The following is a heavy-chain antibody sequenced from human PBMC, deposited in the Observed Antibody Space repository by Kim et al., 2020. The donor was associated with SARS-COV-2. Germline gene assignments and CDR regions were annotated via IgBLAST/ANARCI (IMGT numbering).Heavy chain of an antibody. CDR1: GFSFRHAW. CDR2: IKSNSDGGTT. D-gene: IGHD2-2*01. CDR3: AVIRYCTRTSCQTGIDWLSP. V-gene: IGHV3-15*01. Sequence: GGSLRLSCEASGFSFRHAWMSWVRQAQGKGLEWLGRIKSNSDGGTTDYAAPVKGRFSISRDDSKNTLYLQMSGLSTEDTAVYYCAVIRYCTRTSCQTGIDWLSPWGQGTLVTVSS. J-gene: IGHJ5*02.